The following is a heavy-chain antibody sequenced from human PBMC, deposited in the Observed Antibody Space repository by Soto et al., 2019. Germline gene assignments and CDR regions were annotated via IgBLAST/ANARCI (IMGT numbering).Heavy chain of an antibody. CDR1: GYSFTSYA. CDR2: INAGNGNT. Sequence: ASVKVSCKASGYSFTSYAIYWVRQAPGQRLEWMGWINAGNGNTKYSQKLQGRVTFTGDTSASTAHMELSSLRSEDTAVYFCARGVENIVVVLDVFGYYGMDVWGQGTTVTVSS. CDR3: ARGVENIVVVLDVFGYYGMDV. J-gene: IGHJ6*02. D-gene: IGHD2-2*01. V-gene: IGHV1-3*01.